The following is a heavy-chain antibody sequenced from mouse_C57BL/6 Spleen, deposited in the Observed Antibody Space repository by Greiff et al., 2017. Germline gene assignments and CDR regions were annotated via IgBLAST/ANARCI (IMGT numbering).Heavy chain of an antibody. V-gene: IGHV1-82*01. D-gene: IGHD2-4*01. CDR2: IYPGDGDT. CDR1: GYAFSSSW. J-gene: IGHJ4*01. Sequence: QVQLKESGPELVKPGASVKISCKASGYAFSSSWMNWVKQRPGKGLEWIGRIYPGDGDTNYNGKFKGKATLTADKSSSTAYMQLSSLTSEDSAVYFCAREGLRQDYAMDYWGQGTSVTVSS. CDR3: AREGLRQDYAMDY.